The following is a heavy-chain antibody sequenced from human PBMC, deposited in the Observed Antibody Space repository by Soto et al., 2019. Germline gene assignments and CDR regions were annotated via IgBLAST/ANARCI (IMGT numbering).Heavy chain of an antibody. Sequence: SETLSLTCTVSGGSISSSSYYWGWIRQPPGKGLEWIGSIYYSGSTYYNPSLKSRVTISVDTSKNQFSLKLSSVTAADTAVYYCARLYATTVTTGGYFDYWGQGTLVTVSS. D-gene: IGHD4-17*01. J-gene: IGHJ4*02. V-gene: IGHV4-39*01. CDR1: GGSISSSSYY. CDR2: IYYSGST. CDR3: ARLYATTVTTGGYFDY.